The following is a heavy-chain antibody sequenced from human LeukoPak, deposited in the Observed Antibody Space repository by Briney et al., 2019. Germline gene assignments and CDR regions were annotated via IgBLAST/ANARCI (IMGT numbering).Heavy chain of an antibody. Sequence: RTSETLSLTCTVSGGSISSYYWSWIRQPPGKGLEWIGYIYYSGSTNYNPSLKSRVTISVDTSKNQFSMKLSSVTAADTAVYYCATSSGYYYYGWAYFDYWGQGTLVTVSS. CDR2: IYYSGST. CDR3: ATSSGYYYYGWAYFDY. D-gene: IGHD3-22*01. J-gene: IGHJ4*02. CDR1: GGSISSYY. V-gene: IGHV4-59*01.